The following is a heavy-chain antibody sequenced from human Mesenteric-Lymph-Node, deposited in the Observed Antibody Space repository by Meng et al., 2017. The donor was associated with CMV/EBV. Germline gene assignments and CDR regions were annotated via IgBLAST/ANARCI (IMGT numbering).Heavy chain of an antibody. D-gene: IGHD6-19*01. CDR3: AKDLIGAVSGNFYYYYGMDL. Sequence: GESLKISCAASGFTFSDYYMSWVRQGPGKGLEWAAFIRYDGSNECYADSVKGRFTISRDNSKNTLYLQMNSLRVEDTAVYYCAKDLIGAVSGNFYYYYGMDLWGQGTTVTVSS. CDR1: GFTFSDYY. J-gene: IGHJ6*01. CDR2: IRYDGSNE. V-gene: IGHV3-30*02.